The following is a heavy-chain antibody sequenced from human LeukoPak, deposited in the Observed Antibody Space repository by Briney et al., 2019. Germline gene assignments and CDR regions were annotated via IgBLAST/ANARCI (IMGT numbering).Heavy chain of an antibody. CDR3: ARVRSFPDGDPVPDY. CDR1: GYTFTSYA. J-gene: IGHJ4*02. Sequence: ASVKVSCKASGYTFTSYAMHWVRQVPGQRLEWMGWINAGNGNTKYSQKFQGRVTMTRDTSTSTVYMELSSLRSEDTAVYYCARVRSFPDGDPVPDYWGQGTLVTVSS. D-gene: IGHD7-27*01. V-gene: IGHV1-3*01. CDR2: INAGNGNT.